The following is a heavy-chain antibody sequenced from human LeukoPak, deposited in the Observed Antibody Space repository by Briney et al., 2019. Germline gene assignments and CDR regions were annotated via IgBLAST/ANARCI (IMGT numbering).Heavy chain of an antibody. CDR3: ARHIGGGIEDMDV. Sequence: SETLSLTCTVSGGSIGTYYWSWIRQSPGKGLEWIGYIYVTGTRYNPYLQSRVTTSVDRSRNQFFLKMSSVTAADTAVYYCARHIGGGIEDMDVWGKGTKVIVSS. CDR1: GGSIGTYY. D-gene: IGHD3-16*02. CDR2: IYVTGT. J-gene: IGHJ6*03. V-gene: IGHV4-59*08.